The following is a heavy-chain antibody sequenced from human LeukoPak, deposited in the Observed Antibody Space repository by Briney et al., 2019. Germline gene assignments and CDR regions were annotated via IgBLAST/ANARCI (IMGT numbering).Heavy chain of an antibody. J-gene: IGHJ3*02. CDR3: ARYQLRPLSPHPLSGQTTGAFDI. CDR1: GFTFSSYE. Sequence: GGSLRLSCAASGFTFSSYEMSWVRQALGKGLEWVSYISSSGSTIYYADSVKGRITISRDNAKNLLYLKMNRLRAEDTAVYYCARYQLRPLSPHPLSGQTTGAFDIWGERTMVTVSS. D-gene: IGHD3-16*02. V-gene: IGHV3-48*03. CDR2: ISSSGSTI.